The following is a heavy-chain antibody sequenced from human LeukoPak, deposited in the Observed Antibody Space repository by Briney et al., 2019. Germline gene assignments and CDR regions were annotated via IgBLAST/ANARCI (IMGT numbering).Heavy chain of an antibody. CDR1: GYNFTDYY. V-gene: IGHV1-2*02. Sequence: ALVKVSCKASGYNFTDYYIHWVRQAPGQGLEWMGWINPKSGGTNYAQKFRGRVTMTRDTSISTAYMELSGLRSDDTAVYYCARDSGLGPTWHPFDHWGQGTPVTVSS. CDR3: ARDSGLGPTWHPFDH. J-gene: IGHJ4*02. D-gene: IGHD1-26*01. CDR2: INPKSGGT.